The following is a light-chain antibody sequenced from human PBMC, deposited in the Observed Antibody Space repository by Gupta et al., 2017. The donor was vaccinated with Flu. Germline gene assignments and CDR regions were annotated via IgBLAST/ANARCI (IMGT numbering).Light chain of an antibody. CDR3: QHRSSWPIT. V-gene: IGKV3-11*01. CDR2: DAS. J-gene: IGKJ5*01. CDR1: QSVTNY. Sequence: EIVLTQSPATLSLSPGERATLSCRASQSVTNYLAWYQQKPGQAPRLLIYDASNRATGIPARFSGSGSGTDFTLTISGLDPEDFAVYYCQHRSSWPITFGQGTRLEIK.